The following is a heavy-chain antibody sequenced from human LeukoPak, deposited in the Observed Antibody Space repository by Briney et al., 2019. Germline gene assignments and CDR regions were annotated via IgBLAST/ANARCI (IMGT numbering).Heavy chain of an antibody. CDR1: GYNFANYW. Sequence: GESLKISCKVSGYNFANYWIGWVRQMPGKGLEWMGIIYPGDSDTRYSPSFQGQVTISADKSISTAYLQWSSLKASDTAMYYCASFASAVAGSSVFDYWGQGTLVTVSS. J-gene: IGHJ4*02. D-gene: IGHD6-19*01. CDR2: IYPGDSDT. CDR3: ASFASAVAGSSVFDY. V-gene: IGHV5-51*01.